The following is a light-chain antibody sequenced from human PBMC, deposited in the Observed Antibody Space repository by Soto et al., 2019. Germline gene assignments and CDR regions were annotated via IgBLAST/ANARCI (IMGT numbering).Light chain of an antibody. CDR1: QSVSSN. Sequence: EIVMTQSPATLSVSPGARATLSCRASQSVSSNLAWYQQKPGQAPRLLLYGASTRPTGIPARFSGSGSGTEFTLTISSLQSEDCAVYYCQQYNKWPLTFGGGTKVEIK. CDR3: QQYNKWPLT. CDR2: GAS. V-gene: IGKV3-15*01. J-gene: IGKJ4*01.